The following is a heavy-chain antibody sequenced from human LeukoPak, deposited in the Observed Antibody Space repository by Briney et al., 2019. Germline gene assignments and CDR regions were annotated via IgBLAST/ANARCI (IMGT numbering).Heavy chain of an antibody. V-gene: IGHV4-59*11. Sequence: SETLSLTCTVSGGSINSHYWSWIRQPPGKELEWIGYIYYSGNTKYNPSLESRVTISVDTSKNQFSLRLNSVTAADTAVYYCARGGASSLPFHYWGQGTLVTVSS. CDR3: ARGGASSLPFHY. D-gene: IGHD6-13*01. CDR2: IYYSGNT. CDR1: GGSINSHY. J-gene: IGHJ4*02.